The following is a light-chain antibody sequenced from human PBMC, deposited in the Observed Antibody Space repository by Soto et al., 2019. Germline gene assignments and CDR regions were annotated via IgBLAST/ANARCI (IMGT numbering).Light chain of an antibody. CDR2: LGS. CDR3: RQALQTPYT. CDR1: QSLLHSNGYNY. J-gene: IGKJ2*01. V-gene: IGKV2-28*01. Sequence: DIVMTQSPLSLPVTPGEPASISCRSSQSLLHSNGYNYLDWYLQKPGQSPHLLIYLGSNRASGVPDRFSGSGSGTDFTRTISRVEAEDVGVYYCRQALQTPYTFGQGTTLEIK.